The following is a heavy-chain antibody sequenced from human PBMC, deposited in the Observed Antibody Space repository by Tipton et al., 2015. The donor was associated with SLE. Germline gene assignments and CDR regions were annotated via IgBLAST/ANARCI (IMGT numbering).Heavy chain of an antibody. V-gene: IGHV4-59*01. CDR2: TYHTGST. J-gene: IGHJ3*02. Sequence: TLSLTCTVSGGSISTYYWRWIRQPPTQGLVWIGWTYHTGSTAYNPSLKSRVTISVDTSKNQFSLKLSSVTAADTAGYYCAREEANYSASSHAVDIWGQATMVTVSS. CDR3: AREEANYSASSHAVDI. D-gene: IGHD3-22*01. CDR1: GGSISTYY.